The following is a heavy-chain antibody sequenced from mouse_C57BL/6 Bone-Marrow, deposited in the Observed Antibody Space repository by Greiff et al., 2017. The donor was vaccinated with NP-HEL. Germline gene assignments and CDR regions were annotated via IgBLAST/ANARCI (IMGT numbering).Heavy chain of an antibody. CDR1: GYEFSNYW. J-gene: IGHJ3*01. V-gene: IGHV1-80*01. CDR3: ARGAY. CDR2: IYPGDGDT. Sequence: QVQLKESGAELVKPGASVKISCKASGYEFSNYWMNWVKQRPGQGLEWIGQIYPGDGDTNYNGKFKDKATLTADKSSSTAYMQLIRLTSEDSSVYFCARGAYWGQGTLVTVSA.